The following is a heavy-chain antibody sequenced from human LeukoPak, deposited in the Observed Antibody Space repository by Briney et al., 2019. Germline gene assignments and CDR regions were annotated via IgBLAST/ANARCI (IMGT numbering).Heavy chain of an antibody. Sequence: GGSLRLSCAVSGFAFGSYAMGWVRQAPGKGLEWVSAISGSDDSTYYADSVKGRFTTSRDKSKNTLYLQMNSLRAEDTAVYYCSKQVDFDPADALDVWGQGTMVTVSS. CDR2: ISGSDDST. CDR1: GFAFGSYA. V-gene: IGHV3-23*01. J-gene: IGHJ3*01. D-gene: IGHD3-9*01. CDR3: SKQVDFDPADALDV.